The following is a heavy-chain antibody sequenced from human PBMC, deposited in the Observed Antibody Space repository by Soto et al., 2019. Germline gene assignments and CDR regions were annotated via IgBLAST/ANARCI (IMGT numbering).Heavy chain of an antibody. CDR3: ARDHQYQLPSDV. CDR1: GVTFNRYA. V-gene: IGHV3-30*04. D-gene: IGHD2-2*01. J-gene: IGHJ6*02. Sequence: QAQLVESGGGMVQPGRSLRLSCVASGVTFNRYAMPWVRQAPGKGLEWVAVISYDGSNKYYADSVKGRFTISRDNSNNTLYLQMNTLKAEDSAVYYCARDHQYQLPSDVWGQGTTVTVS. CDR2: ISYDGSNK.